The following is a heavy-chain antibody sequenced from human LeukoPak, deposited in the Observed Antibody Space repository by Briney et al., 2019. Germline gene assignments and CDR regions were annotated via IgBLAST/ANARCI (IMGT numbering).Heavy chain of an antibody. J-gene: IGHJ6*03. V-gene: IGHV4-4*02. CDR3: ARYGSGSYYYYYYMDV. Sequence: SGTLSLTCAVSGGSISSSNWWSWVRQPPGKGLEWIGEIYHSGSTNYNPSLKSRVTISVDKSKNQFSLKLSSVTAADTAVYYCARYGSGSYYYYYYMDVWGKGTTVTISS. CDR1: GGSISSSNW. D-gene: IGHD3-10*01. CDR2: IYHSGST.